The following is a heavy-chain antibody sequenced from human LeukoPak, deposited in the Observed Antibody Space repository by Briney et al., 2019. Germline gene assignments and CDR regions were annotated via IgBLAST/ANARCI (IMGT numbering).Heavy chain of an antibody. CDR1: GFTFSSYW. CDR2: IKQDGSEK. Sequence: GGSLRLSCAASGFTFSSYWMSWVRQAPGKGLEWVANIKQDGSEKYYVDSVKGRFTISRDNAKNSLYLQMNSLRAEDTAVYYCARDGDLQWLVYYYYYMDVWGKGTTVTVSS. V-gene: IGHV3-7*01. D-gene: IGHD6-19*01. J-gene: IGHJ6*03. CDR3: ARDGDLQWLVYYYYYMDV.